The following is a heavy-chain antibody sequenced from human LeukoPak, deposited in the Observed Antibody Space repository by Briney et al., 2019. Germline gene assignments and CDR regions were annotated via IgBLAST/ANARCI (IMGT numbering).Heavy chain of an antibody. J-gene: IGHJ6*02. V-gene: IGHV4-59*01. CDR3: ARGTLVPAAIKRASGYYYYGMDV. D-gene: IGHD2-2*01. CDR1: GDSISSYY. Sequence: SEALSLTCTVSGDSISSYYWSGMWEPPGGRLESSGHLYCSVGATYTPSLKCRVTISVDTSKLPFSLKMRSVTAAATAVYYCARGTLVPAAIKRASGYYYYGMDVWGQGTTVTVSS. CDR2: LYCSVGA.